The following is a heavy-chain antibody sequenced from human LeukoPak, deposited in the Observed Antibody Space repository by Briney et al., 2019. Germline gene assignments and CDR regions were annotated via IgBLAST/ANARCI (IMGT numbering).Heavy chain of an antibody. D-gene: IGHD5-18*01. CDR1: GYTLTELS. J-gene: IGHJ4*02. V-gene: IGHV1-24*01. Sequence: SVKVSCKVCGYTLTELSMHWVRQAPGKGLEWMGGFDPEDGETIYAQKFQGRVTMTEDTSTDTAYMELSSLRSEDTAVYNRATGPPPDSATVGVHYWGQGTLVTVSS. CDR2: FDPEDGET. CDR3: ATGPPPDSATVGVHY.